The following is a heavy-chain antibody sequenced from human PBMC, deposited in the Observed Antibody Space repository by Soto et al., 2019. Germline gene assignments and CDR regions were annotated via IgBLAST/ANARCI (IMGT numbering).Heavy chain of an antibody. CDR2: IYYSGST. D-gene: IGHD1-26*01. Sequence: QVQLQESGPGLVKPSQTLSLTCTVSGGSISSGGYYWSWIRQHPGKGLEWIGYIYYSGSTYYNPSLKSRVTIAVDTSKNQFALKLSSVTAADTAVYYGAREGGIVGATAADYWGQGTLVTVSS. CDR3: AREGGIVGATAADY. V-gene: IGHV4-31*03. J-gene: IGHJ4*02. CDR1: GGSISSGGYY.